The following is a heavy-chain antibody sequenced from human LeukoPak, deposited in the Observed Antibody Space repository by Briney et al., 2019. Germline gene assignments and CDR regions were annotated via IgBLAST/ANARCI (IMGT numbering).Heavy chain of an antibody. V-gene: IGHV1-58*02. CDR2: IVVGSGNT. Sequence: SVKVSCKASGFTFTSSAMQWVRQARGQRLEWIGWIVVGSGNTNYAQNVGERVNITRDMATSTAYMEMSSLRSEDTAVYYCAVSGIAAAGKGEVGFDYWGQGTLVTVSS. D-gene: IGHD6-13*01. J-gene: IGHJ4*02. CDR1: GFTFTSSA. CDR3: AVSGIAAAGKGEVGFDY.